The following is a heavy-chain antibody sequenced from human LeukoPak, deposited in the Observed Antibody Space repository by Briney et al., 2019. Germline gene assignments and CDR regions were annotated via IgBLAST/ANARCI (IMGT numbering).Heavy chain of an antibody. J-gene: IGHJ5*02. V-gene: IGHV7-4-1*02. D-gene: IGHD3-3*01. CDR3: AREARGAGFGGMFDH. CDR1: GCTFSSYG. CDR2: INANTGNP. Sequence: ASVKVSCKASGCTFSSYGISWVRQAPGQGLEWMGWINANTGNPTYAQGFPGRFVCSLDPSVSKQYLQISSVKAEDTAVYYCAREARGAGFGGMFDHWGQGTLVTVSS.